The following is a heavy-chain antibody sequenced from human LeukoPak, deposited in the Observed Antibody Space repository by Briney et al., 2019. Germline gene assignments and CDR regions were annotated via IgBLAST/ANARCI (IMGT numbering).Heavy chain of an antibody. Sequence: PSETLSLTCAVSGYSISSGYYWGWIRQSPGEGLEWIGRIDRSGNTYYNPALKGRGAISVDTSSNQFSLRLTSVTAADTAVYYCARMDDYFGSGNYYNVINYYYMDVWGKGTTVTVS. D-gene: IGHD3-10*01. CDR2: IDRSGNT. V-gene: IGHV4-38-2*01. J-gene: IGHJ6*03. CDR3: ARMDDYFGSGNYYNVINYYYMDV. CDR1: GYSISSGYY.